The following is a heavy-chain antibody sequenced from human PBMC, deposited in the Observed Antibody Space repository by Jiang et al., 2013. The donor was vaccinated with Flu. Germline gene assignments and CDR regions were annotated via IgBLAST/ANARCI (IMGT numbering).Heavy chain of an antibody. CDR3: AREWGGSDYDWHYFDY. Sequence: QSGSELKKPGASVKVSCKASGYTFTRYTLSWLRQAPGQGLEWMGWINTNTGNPTYAQGFTGRFVFSLDTSVSTAYLQISSLKPEDTAVYYCAREWGGSDYDWHYFDYWGQGTLVTVSS. CDR1: GYTFTRYT. D-gene: IGHD5-12*01. V-gene: IGHV7-4-1*02. CDR2: INTNTGNP. J-gene: IGHJ4*02.